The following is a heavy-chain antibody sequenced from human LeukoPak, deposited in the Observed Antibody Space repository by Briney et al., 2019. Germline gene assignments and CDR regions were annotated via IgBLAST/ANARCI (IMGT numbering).Heavy chain of an antibody. Sequence: SETLSLTCTVSGGSISSYYWSWIRQPPGKGLEWIGYIYYSGSTNYNPSLKSRVTISVDTSKNQFSLKLSSVTAADTAVYYCARVTVMTTGRPYGMDVWGQGTTVTVSS. CDR2: IYYSGST. D-gene: IGHD4-17*01. CDR3: ARVTVMTTGRPYGMDV. CDR1: GGSISSYY. V-gene: IGHV4-59*01. J-gene: IGHJ6*02.